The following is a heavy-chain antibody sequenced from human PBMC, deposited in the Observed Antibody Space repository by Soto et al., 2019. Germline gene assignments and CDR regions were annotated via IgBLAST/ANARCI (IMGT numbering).Heavy chain of an antibody. CDR2: IYYSGST. CDR1: GGSISSGDYY. CDR3: ARNITMVRGVYYYYYGMDV. V-gene: IGHV4-30-4*01. Sequence: SETLSLTCTVSGGSISSGDYYWSWIRQPPGKGLEWIGYIYYSGSTYYNPSLKSRVTISVDTSKNQFSLKLGSVTAADTAVYYCARNITMVRGVYYYYYGMDVWGQGTTVTVSS. D-gene: IGHD3-10*01. J-gene: IGHJ6*02.